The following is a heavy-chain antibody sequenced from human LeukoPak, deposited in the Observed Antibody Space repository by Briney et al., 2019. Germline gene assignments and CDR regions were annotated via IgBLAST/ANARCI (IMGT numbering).Heavy chain of an antibody. J-gene: IGHJ4*02. CDR1: GFTFSNYA. Sequence: GGSLRLSCAASGFTFSNYAMTWVRQAPGKGLEWVSTIGISGTTTYYADSVKGHFTISRDNSKNTLYLQMNSLRAEDTAVYYCAKGGSSFDFGGQETLVTVFS. CDR3: AKGGSSFDF. CDR2: IGISGTTT. V-gene: IGHV3-23*01.